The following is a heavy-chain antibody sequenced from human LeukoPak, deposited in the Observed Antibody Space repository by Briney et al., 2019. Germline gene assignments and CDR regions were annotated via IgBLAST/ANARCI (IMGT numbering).Heavy chain of an antibody. Sequence: GGSLRLSCAASGFTFSSYAMSWVRQAPGKGLEWVSAISGSGGSTYYADSVKGRFTISRDNSKSTLYLQMNSLRAEDTAVYYCARRDRGSHYYFDYWGQGTLVTVSS. V-gene: IGHV3-23*01. CDR2: ISGSGGST. CDR3: ARRDRGSHYYFDY. J-gene: IGHJ4*02. CDR1: GFTFSSYA. D-gene: IGHD1-26*01.